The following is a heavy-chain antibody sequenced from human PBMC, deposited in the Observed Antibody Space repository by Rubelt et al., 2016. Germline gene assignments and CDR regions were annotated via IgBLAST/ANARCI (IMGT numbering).Heavy chain of an antibody. D-gene: IGHD2-21*01. CDR3: ARSRLLWWPKGMDV. V-gene: IGHV4-59*01. J-gene: IGHJ6*02. CDR2: IYYSGST. CDR1: GGSISSYY. Sequence: QVQLQESGPGLVKPSETLSLTCTVSGGSISSYYWSWIRQPPGKGLEWIGYIYYSGSTNYNPSLKSRVTISVDTSKNQFSLKLSSVTAADTAVYYCARSRLLWWPKGMDVWGQGTTVTVSS.